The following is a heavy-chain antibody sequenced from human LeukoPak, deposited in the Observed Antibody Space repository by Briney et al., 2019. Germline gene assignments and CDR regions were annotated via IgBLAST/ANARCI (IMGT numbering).Heavy chain of an antibody. CDR2: ISAYNGNT. Sequence: GASVKVSCKASGYTFTSYGISWVRQAPGQGLEWMGWISAYNGNTNYAQKLQGRVTMTTDTSTSTAYMELRSLRSDDTAVYYCATADLSYYYGSGSPLYYYYYYMDVWGKGTTVTVSS. V-gene: IGHV1-18*01. D-gene: IGHD3-10*01. J-gene: IGHJ6*03. CDR3: ATADLSYYYGSGSPLYYYYYYMDV. CDR1: GYTFTSYG.